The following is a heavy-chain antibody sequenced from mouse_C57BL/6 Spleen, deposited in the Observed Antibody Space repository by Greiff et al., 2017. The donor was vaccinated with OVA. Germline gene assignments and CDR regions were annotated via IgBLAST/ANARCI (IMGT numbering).Heavy chain of an antibody. CDR2: IRNKANNHAT. D-gene: IGHD2-4*01. J-gene: IGHJ2*01. Sequence: EVQGVESGGGLVQPGGSMKLSCAASGFTFSDAWMDWVRQSPEKGLEWVAEIRNKANNHATYYAESVKGRFTISRDDSKSRVYLQMNSLRAEDTGIYYCTGRYDYDFDYWGQGTTLTVSS. V-gene: IGHV6-6*01. CDR1: GFTFSDAW. CDR3: TGRYDYDFDY.